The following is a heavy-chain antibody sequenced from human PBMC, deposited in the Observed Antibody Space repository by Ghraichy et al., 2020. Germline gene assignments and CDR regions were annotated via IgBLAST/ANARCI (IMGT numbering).Heavy chain of an antibody. CDR3: AIATYYYDSSGYYSHPFDY. CDR1: GGSISSSSYY. D-gene: IGHD3-22*01. CDR2: IYYSGST. J-gene: IGHJ4*02. Sequence: SETLSLTYTVSGGSISSSSYYWGWIRQPPGKGLEWIGSIYYSGSTYYNPSLKSRVTISVDTSKNQFSLKLSSVTAADTAVYYCAIATYYYDSSGYYSHPFDYWGQGTLVTVSS. V-gene: IGHV4-39*01.